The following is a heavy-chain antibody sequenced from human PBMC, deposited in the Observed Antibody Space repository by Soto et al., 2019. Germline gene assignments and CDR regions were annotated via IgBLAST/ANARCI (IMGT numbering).Heavy chain of an antibody. Sequence: GGSLILSCAASGFTFTSYAMSWVRQAPGKGLEWVSGISATGGSTYYADSVKGRFTISRDNSRNTLYLQMNSLRAEDTALYYCEKGGYCTSISCPRWFDPWGQGTLVTVSS. V-gene: IGHV3-23*01. J-gene: IGHJ5*02. D-gene: IGHD2-2*01. CDR2: ISATGGST. CDR1: GFTFTSYA. CDR3: EKGGYCTSISCPRWFDP.